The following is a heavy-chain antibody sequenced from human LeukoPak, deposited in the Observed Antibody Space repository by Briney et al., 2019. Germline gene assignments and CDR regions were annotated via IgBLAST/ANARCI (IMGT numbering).Heavy chain of an antibody. CDR3: ARRPSPPDAFDI. CDR1: GFTFSSYA. J-gene: IGHJ3*02. Sequence: PGGPLRLSCAASGFTFSSYAMSWLRQPPGKGLEWIGSIYYSGSTYYNPSLKSRVAISGDTSKNQFSLKLYSVTAADTAVYYCARRPSPPDAFDIWGRGTMVTVSS. CDR2: IYYSGST. V-gene: IGHV4-39*01.